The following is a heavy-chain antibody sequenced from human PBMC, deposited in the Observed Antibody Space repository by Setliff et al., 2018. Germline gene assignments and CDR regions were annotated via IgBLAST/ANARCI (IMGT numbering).Heavy chain of an antibody. CDR2: IIPIFGTA. CDR1: GYTFTTYY. CDR3: ARAGMASVNRKGVFEY. D-gene: IGHD3-10*01. V-gene: IGHV1-69*13. Sequence: VASVKVSCKALGYTFTTYYIHWVRQAPGQGLEWMGRIIPIFGTANYAQKFQGRVTITADESTSTAYMELSSLRSEDTAVYYCARAGMASVNRKGVFEYWGQGTLVTVSS. J-gene: IGHJ4*02.